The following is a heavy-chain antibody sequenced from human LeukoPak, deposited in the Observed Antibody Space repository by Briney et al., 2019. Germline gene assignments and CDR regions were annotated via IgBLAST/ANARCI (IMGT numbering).Heavy chain of an antibody. CDR2: INHSGSA. Sequence: SETMSLTCAVSGGSFSGYYWTWIRQLPGKGLEWIGEINHSGSANYNPSLMSRVTISLDTSKNHFSLNLSSVTAADTAVYYCARGQGTVTTHWGQGTLVTVSS. CDR1: GGSFSGYY. D-gene: IGHD4-11*01. CDR3: ARGQGTVTTH. J-gene: IGHJ4*02. V-gene: IGHV4-34*01.